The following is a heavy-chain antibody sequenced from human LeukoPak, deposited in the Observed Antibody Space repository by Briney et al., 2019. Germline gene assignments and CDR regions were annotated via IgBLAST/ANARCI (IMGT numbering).Heavy chain of an antibody. CDR1: GFTFSNSG. CDR2: VWFGESSQ. J-gene: IGHJ3*02. V-gene: IGHV3-30*02. Sequence: GGSLRLSCAASGFTFSNSGMHWVRQAPGKGLEWVAGVWFGESSQSYADSVKGRFTNSRDNSKNTVWLEMNSLRVEDTAVYYCAKDYLWFSLGGAFDIWGQGTMVTVSS. CDR3: AKDYLWFSLGGAFDI. D-gene: IGHD3-10*01.